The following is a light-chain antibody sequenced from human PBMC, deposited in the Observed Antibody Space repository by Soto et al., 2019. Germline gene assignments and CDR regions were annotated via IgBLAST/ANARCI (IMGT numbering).Light chain of an antibody. CDR2: AAS. CDR3: QQIHSTSSYT. J-gene: IGKJ2*01. Sequence: DIQMTQSPSSLSASVGDRVTITCRASQNIRNYLNWYQQRPGKTPNLLVYAASNLRGGVPSRFSGSGSVTVFTLTISTLQPEDFATYYCQQIHSTSSYTFGQGTRVDIK. V-gene: IGKV1-39*01. CDR1: QNIRNY.